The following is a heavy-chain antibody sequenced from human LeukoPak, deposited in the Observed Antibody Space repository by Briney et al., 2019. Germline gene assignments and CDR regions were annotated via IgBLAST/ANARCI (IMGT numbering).Heavy chain of an antibody. D-gene: IGHD5-12*01. CDR2: IIPILGIA. CDR1: GGTFSSYA. J-gene: IGHJ4*02. Sequence: ASVKVSCKASGGTFSSYAISWVRQAPGQGREWMGRIIPILGIANYAQKFQGRVTITADKSTSTAYMELSSLRSEDTAVYYCARGRGYSGYFDYWGQGTLVTVSS. V-gene: IGHV1-69*04. CDR3: ARGRGYSGYFDY.